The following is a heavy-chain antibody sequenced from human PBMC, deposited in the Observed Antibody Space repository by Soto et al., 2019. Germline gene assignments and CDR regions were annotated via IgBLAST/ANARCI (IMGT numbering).Heavy chain of an antibody. V-gene: IGHV1-18*01. J-gene: IGHJ6*01. CDR2: MGAHSCHT. Sequence: QFQLVQSGAEVKKPGASVKVSCKASGYNFTRFGISWVRQAPGHGLEWVGWMGAHSCHTRQAKKFQGRLPMTTDASMDSAYSYLGRRPSDDTALHYSGREEKQRPHKDYDQFNGMDVWGQGTAVSVSS. CDR3: GREEKQRPHKDYDQFNGMDV. D-gene: IGHD6-25*01. CDR1: GYNFTRFG.